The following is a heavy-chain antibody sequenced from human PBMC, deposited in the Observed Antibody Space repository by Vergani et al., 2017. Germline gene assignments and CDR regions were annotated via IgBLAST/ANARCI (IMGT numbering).Heavy chain of an antibody. CDR1: GFTFSSYG. CDR3: TTDRLRDRDGYNYVDY. CDR2: IKSKTDGGTT. D-gene: IGHD5-24*01. J-gene: IGHJ4*02. Sequence: VQLVESGGGVVQPGGSLRLSCAASGFTFSSYGMHWVRQAPGKGLEWVGRIKSKTDGGTTDYAAPVKGRFTISRDDSKNTLYLQMNSLKTEDTAVYYCTTDRLRDRDGYNYVDYWGQGTLVTVSS. V-gene: IGHV3-15*01.